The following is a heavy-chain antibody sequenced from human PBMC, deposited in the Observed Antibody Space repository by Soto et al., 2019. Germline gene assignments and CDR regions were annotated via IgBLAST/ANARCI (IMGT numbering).Heavy chain of an antibody. CDR2: IWYDGSNK. J-gene: IGHJ4*02. Sequence: GGSLRLSCAASGFTFDTYVMHWVRQAPGRGLEWVALIWYDGSNKYYADSVKGRFTISRDNSKNTLYLQMNSLRAEDTAVYYCAKEMNIAVAGTGYWGQGTLVTVSS. V-gene: IGHV3-30*02. D-gene: IGHD6-19*01. CDR3: AKEMNIAVAGTGY. CDR1: GFTFDTYV.